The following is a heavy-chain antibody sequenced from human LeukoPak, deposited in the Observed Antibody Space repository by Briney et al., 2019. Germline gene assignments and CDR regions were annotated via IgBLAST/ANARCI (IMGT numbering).Heavy chain of an antibody. D-gene: IGHD3-16*01. Sequence: GGSLRLSCAASGFTFSTYWMHWVRQAPGTGLVWVSRIKSDGSNSNYADCVKGRFTISRDNAKNSLYLQMNSLRDEDTAVYYCVSCGGRSAMGGDCWGQGTLVTVSS. CDR1: GFTFSTYW. J-gene: IGHJ4*02. CDR2: IKSDGSNS. CDR3: VSCGGRSAMGGDC. V-gene: IGHV3-74*01.